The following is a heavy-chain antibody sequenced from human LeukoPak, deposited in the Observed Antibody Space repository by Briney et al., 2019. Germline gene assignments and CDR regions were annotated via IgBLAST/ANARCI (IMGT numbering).Heavy chain of an antibody. CDR1: GFPFDRYW. CDR2: IKHDGSEK. CDR3: ARQPIYEAYFDF. J-gene: IGHJ4*02. Sequence: PGGSLRLSCAASGFPFDRYWMSWFRLAPGKGLDWVANIKHDGSEKTFVDSVKGRFTISRDNAENSLYLQMNSLRAEDTAIYYCARQPIYEAYFDFWGQGTLVTVSS. D-gene: IGHD3-16*01. V-gene: IGHV3-7*01.